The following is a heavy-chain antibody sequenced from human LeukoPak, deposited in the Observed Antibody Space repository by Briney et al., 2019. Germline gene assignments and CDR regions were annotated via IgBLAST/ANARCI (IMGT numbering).Heavy chain of an antibody. CDR3: AGYGVYPY. CDR1: GFAVNTYD. CDR2: FGIGGTI. J-gene: IGHJ4*02. D-gene: IGHD5/OR15-5a*01. V-gene: IGHV3-48*01. Sequence: GGSLRLSCAASGFAVNTYDMRWVRQAPGEGPQWIAYFGIGGTIYYADSVRGRFTISRDSAKNSLYLQMNGLRVDDTAIYYCAGYGVYPYWGQGTPVTVSS.